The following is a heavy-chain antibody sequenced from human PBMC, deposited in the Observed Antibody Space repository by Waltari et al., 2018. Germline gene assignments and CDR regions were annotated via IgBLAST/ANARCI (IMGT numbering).Heavy chain of an antibody. CDR3: ARLQWLVLRVNAFDI. J-gene: IGHJ3*02. Sequence: QVQLQESGPGLVKPSETLSLTCTVSGGSISSHYWSWIRQPPGKGLGWIGYIYNRGSTTNNPSLKSRVTISVNTSKNKFSLELSSVTAASTAVYYCARLQWLVLRVNAFDIWGQGTIVTVSS. CDR2: IYNRGST. V-gene: IGHV4-59*11. D-gene: IGHD6-19*01. CDR1: GGSISSHY.